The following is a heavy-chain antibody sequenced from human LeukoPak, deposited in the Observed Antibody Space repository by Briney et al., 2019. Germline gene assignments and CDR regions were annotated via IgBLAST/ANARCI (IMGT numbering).Heavy chain of an antibody. CDR1: GFTVSSNY. CDR2: IYSSGNT. J-gene: IGHJ4*02. CDR3: SPDLRGAAWSLDY. D-gene: IGHD4/OR15-4a*01. Sequence: GGSLRLSCAASGFTVSSNYMSWVRQAPGKGLEWVSVIYSSGNTYYGDSVKGRFTISRDNSKNTLYLQMNSLRAEDTAVYYCSPDLRGAAWSLDYWGQGTLVTVSS. V-gene: IGHV3-66*01.